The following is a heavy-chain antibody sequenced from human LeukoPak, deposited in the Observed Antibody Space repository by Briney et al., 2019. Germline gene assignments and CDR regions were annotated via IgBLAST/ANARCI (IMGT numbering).Heavy chain of an antibody. Sequence: ASVKVSCKASGYTFTSYDINWVRQAPGQGLEWMGWINPNSGGTNYAQKFQGRVTMTRDTSISTAYMELSRLRSDDTAVYYCARDRNEINYYDEGPFDYWGQGTLVTVSS. J-gene: IGHJ4*02. D-gene: IGHD3-22*01. CDR1: GYTFTSYD. CDR3: ARDRNEINYYDEGPFDY. V-gene: IGHV1-2*02. CDR2: INPNSGGT.